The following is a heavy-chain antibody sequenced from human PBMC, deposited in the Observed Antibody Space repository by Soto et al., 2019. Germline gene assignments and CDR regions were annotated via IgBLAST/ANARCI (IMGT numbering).Heavy chain of an antibody. CDR3: ARVKVPAAILGAFDL. Sequence: QAQLVQSGGEMRKPGASVKVSCKASGYTFSTYGITWVRQAPGQGLEWMGWINPLKGDTNSAARFQDRLTMTTDTSTRTAYMELRSLPSDDTAVYYCARVKVPAAILGAFDLWGQGTVVTVSS. CDR1: GYTFSTYG. D-gene: IGHD2-2*02. CDR2: INPLKGDT. V-gene: IGHV1-18*01. J-gene: IGHJ3*01.